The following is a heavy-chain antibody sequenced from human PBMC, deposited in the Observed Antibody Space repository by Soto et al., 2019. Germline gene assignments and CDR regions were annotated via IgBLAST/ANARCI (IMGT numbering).Heavy chain of an antibody. CDR2: ISDSGGTT. Sequence: EVQLLESGGNLVQPGGSLRLSCVASGFTFSNYVMSWVRQAPGNGLEWVSGISDSGGTTYSADFVKGRFTISRDNSKNTLYRQMNSLRAEDTAVYYCAKGWQVRGGQFDYWGQGTLVSVSS. CDR1: GFTFSNYV. J-gene: IGHJ4*02. CDR3: AKGWQVRGGQFDY. V-gene: IGHV3-23*01. D-gene: IGHD6-19*01.